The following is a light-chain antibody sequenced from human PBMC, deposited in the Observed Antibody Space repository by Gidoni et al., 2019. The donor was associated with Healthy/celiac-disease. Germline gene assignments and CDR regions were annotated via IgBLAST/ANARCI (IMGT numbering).Light chain of an antibody. J-gene: IGLJ2*01. CDR1: SSDVGSYNL. CDR2: EGS. V-gene: IGLV2-23*01. CDR3: CSYAGSSTHVV. Sequence: SALTQPASVSGCPGQSITISCTGTSSDVGSYNLVSWYQPHPGKAPILLIYEGSTRPSGVSNRFSGAKSGNTASLTISGLQAEDEADYYCCSYAGSSTHVVFGGGTKLTVL.